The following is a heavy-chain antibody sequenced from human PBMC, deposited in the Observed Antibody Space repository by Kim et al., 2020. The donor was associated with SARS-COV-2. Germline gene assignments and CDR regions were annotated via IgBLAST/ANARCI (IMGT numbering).Heavy chain of an antibody. J-gene: IGHJ4*02. V-gene: IGHV3-30*18. D-gene: IGHD3-10*01. Sequence: GGSLRLSCAASGFTFSSYGMHWVRQAPGKGLEWVAVISYDGSNKYYADSVKGRFTISRDNSKNTLYLQMNSLRAEDTAVYYCAKDQRGFGGAEDYWGQGTLVTVS. CDR2: ISYDGSNK. CDR3: AKDQRGFGGAEDY. CDR1: GFTFSSYG.